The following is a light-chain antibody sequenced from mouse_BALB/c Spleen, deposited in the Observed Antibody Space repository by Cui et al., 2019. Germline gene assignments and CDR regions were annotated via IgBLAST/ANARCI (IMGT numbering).Light chain of an antibody. J-gene: IGKJ2*01. V-gene: IGKV8-21*01. CDR1: QSLLNSRTRKNY. CDR2: WAY. Sequence: DIVMSQSPSSLAVSAGEKVTMSCTSSQSLLNSRTRKNYLAWYPQKPGQSPKLLIYWAYARESGVPDRFTGSGSGTDFTLTISSVQAEDLAVYYCKQSYNLYTFGGGTKLEIK. CDR3: KQSYNLYT.